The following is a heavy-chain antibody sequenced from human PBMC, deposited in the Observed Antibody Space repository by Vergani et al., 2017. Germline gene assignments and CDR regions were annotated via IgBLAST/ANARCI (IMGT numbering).Heavy chain of an antibody. CDR1: GFTFDDYA. J-gene: IGHJ2*01. Sequence: EVQLVESGGGLVQPGRSLRLSCAASGFTFDDYAMHWVRQAPGKGLEWVSGINWNSDRIAYADSVKGRFTISRDNAKKSRFLQINSLRAEDTAFYYCVKDVAAAGNYWYVDLCVRGTLVAVSS. CDR2: INWNSDRI. CDR3: VKDVAAAGNYWYVDL. D-gene: IGHD6-13*01. V-gene: IGHV3-9*01.